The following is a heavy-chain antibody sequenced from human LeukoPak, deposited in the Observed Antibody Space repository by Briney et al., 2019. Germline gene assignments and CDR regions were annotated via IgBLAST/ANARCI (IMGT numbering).Heavy chain of an antibody. CDR3: VVGGSPGY. D-gene: IGHD2-15*01. Sequence: GGSLRLSCAASGLAFSAYKMHWVRQAPRKGLVWVSRISTDGYTTDYADFVQGRFTASRDNTKNTWPLEMNSLRAEDTAVYYCVVGGSPGYWGQGTRSPSPQ. J-gene: IGHJ4*02. CDR1: GLAFSAYK. CDR2: ISTDGYTT. V-gene: IGHV3-74*01.